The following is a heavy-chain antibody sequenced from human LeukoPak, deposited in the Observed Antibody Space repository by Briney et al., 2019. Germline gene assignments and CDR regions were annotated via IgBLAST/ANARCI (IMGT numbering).Heavy chain of an antibody. CDR3: AREGIAAAFDY. J-gene: IGHJ4*02. D-gene: IGHD6-13*01. Sequence: PGRSLRLSCAASGFTFSSYAMHWVRQAPGKGLEWVAVISYDGSNKYYADSVKGRFTISRDNSKNTLYLQMNSLRAEDTAVYYCAREGIAAAFDYWGQGTLVTVSS. V-gene: IGHV3-30-3*01. CDR1: GFTFSSYA. CDR2: ISYDGSNK.